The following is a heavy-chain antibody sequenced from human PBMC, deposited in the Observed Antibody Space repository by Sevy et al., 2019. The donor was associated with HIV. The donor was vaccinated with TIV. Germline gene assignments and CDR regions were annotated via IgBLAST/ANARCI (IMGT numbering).Heavy chain of an antibody. Sequence: SETLSLTCTVSGGSISSSSYYWGWIRQPPGKGLEWIGSIYYSGSTYYNPSLRSRFTISVDTSKNQFSLKLTSVTAADTAVYYCARRRGRRIDYWGQGTLVTVSS. CDR2: IYYSGST. J-gene: IGHJ4*02. CDR3: ARRRGRRIDY. V-gene: IGHV4-39*01. CDR1: GGSISSSSYY. D-gene: IGHD3-10*01.